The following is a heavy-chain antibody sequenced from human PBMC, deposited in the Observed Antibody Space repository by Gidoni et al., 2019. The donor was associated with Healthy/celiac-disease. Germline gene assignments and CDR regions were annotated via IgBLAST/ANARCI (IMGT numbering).Heavy chain of an antibody. J-gene: IGHJ6*02. Sequence: EVQLVASGGGLVKPGGSLRPSCAASGLTFSSYSMNWVRQAPGKGLEWVSSISSSSSYIYYADSVKGRFTISRDNAKNSLYLQMNSLRAEDTAVYYCAREGAFRLSGYYYGMDVWGQGTTVTVSS. D-gene: IGHD3-10*01. CDR2: ISSSSSYI. V-gene: IGHV3-21*01. CDR3: AREGAFRLSGYYYGMDV. CDR1: GLTFSSYS.